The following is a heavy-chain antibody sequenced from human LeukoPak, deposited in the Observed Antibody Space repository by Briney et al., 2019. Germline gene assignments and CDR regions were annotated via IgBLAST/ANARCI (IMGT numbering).Heavy chain of an antibody. CDR3: AKGNRYGDYPFDY. CDR2: ISGSGGST. Sequence: GGSLRLSCAASGFTFSSYAMSWVRQAPGKGLEWVSAISGSGGSTYYADSVKGRSTISRDNSKNTLYLQMNSLRAEDTAVYYCAKGNRYGDYPFDYWGQGTLVTVSS. J-gene: IGHJ4*02. V-gene: IGHV3-23*01. D-gene: IGHD4-17*01. CDR1: GFTFSSYA.